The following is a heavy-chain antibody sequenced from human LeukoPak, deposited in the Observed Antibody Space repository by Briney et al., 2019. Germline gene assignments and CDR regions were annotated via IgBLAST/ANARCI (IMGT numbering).Heavy chain of an antibody. J-gene: IGHJ4*02. V-gene: IGHV3-48*01. CDR1: GFNFNIYS. Sequence: GGSLRLSCAASGFNFNIYSMDWVRQAPGKGLEWISYLSRSTTIIYYADSVKGRFTISRDNAKSSLYLQMNSLRAEDTAMYYCARSGWYDDFDYLGQGTLVTVSS. D-gene: IGHD6-19*01. CDR2: LSRSTTII. CDR3: ARSGWYDDFDY.